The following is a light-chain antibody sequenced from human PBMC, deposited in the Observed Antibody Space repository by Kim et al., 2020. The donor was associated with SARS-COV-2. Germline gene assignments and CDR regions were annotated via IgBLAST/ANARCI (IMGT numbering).Light chain of an antibody. CDR1: QSINTN. CDR2: GAS. V-gene: IGKV3-15*01. J-gene: IGKJ1*01. CDR3: QQYQDWPRT. Sequence: PGDRAPLSCRASQSINTNLAWFQQRPGQAPRLLIYGASTRTTGIPARFSGSGSGTEFTLTITISSLPSEDFALYFCQQYQDWPRTFGQGTKVDIK.